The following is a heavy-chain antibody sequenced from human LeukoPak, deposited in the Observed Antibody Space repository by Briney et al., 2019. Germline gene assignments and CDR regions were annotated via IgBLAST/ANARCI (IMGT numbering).Heavy chain of an antibody. CDR1: GGSISSYY. CDR3: ARDSYYYDSSGYPDNDAFDI. V-gene: IGHV4-59*01. CDR2: IYYSGST. Sequence: SETLSLTCTVSGGSISSYYWSWIRQPPGKGLEWIGYIYYSGSTNYNPSLKSRVTISVDTSKNQFSLKLSSVTAADTAVYYCARDSYYYDSSGYPDNDAFDIWGQGTMVTVSS. D-gene: IGHD3-22*01. J-gene: IGHJ3*02.